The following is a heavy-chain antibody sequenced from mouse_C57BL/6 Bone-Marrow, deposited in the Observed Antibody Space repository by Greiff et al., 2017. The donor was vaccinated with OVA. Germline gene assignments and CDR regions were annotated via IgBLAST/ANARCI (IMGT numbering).Heavy chain of an antibody. Sequence: VMLVESGAELVKPGASVKISCKASGYAFSSYWMNWVKQRPGKGLEWIGQIYPGDGDTNYNGKFKGKATLTADKSSSTAYMQLSSLTSEDSAVYFCARPPYGSSYWYFDVWGTGTTVTVSS. V-gene: IGHV1-80*01. D-gene: IGHD1-1*01. CDR2: IYPGDGDT. CDR1: GYAFSSYW. J-gene: IGHJ1*03. CDR3: ARPPYGSSYWYFDV.